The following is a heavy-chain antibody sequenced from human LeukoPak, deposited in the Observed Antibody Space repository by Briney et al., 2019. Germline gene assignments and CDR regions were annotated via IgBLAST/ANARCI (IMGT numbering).Heavy chain of an antibody. V-gene: IGHV1-2*02. CDR1: GYTFTGYY. CDR2: INPNSGGT. Sequence: GASVKVSCKASGYTFTGYYIHWVRQAPGQGLEWMGWINPNSGGTNYAQKFQGRVTMTRDTSISTAYMELSRLRSDDTAVYYCARALGYCRSTSCFAWFDPWGQGTLVTVSS. CDR3: ARALGYCRSTSCFAWFDP. J-gene: IGHJ5*02. D-gene: IGHD2-2*01.